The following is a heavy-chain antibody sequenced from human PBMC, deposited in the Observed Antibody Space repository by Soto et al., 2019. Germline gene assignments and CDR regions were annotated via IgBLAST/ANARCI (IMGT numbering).Heavy chain of an antibody. J-gene: IGHJ4*02. CDR3: ARGKMYGSGSYSVFDF. CDR2: TYYKSKWYN. D-gene: IGHD3-10*01. CDR1: GDSVSSDSAA. V-gene: IGHV6-1*01. Sequence: PSQTLSLTCAISGDSVSSDSAAWNWIRQSPSRGLEWLGRTYYKSKWYNDHAISVKSRMTINPDTSKNQFSLHLNSVTPEDTAVYYCARGKMYGSGSYSVFDFWGQGTLVTVPQ.